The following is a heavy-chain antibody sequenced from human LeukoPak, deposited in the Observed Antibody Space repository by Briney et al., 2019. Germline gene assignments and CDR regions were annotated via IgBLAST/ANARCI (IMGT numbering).Heavy chain of an antibody. J-gene: IGHJ4*02. D-gene: IGHD6-19*01. CDR1: GFPFSSHK. Sequence: GGSLRLSCAASGFPFSSHKMNWVRQAPGEGVEWVSNITRSSSYIYYADSVKGRFTISRDNAKNSLYLQMDSLRAEDTAVYYCARAIFSSGWYLIDYWGQGTLVTISS. CDR3: ARAIFSSGWYLIDY. V-gene: IGHV3-21*01. CDR2: ITRSSSYI.